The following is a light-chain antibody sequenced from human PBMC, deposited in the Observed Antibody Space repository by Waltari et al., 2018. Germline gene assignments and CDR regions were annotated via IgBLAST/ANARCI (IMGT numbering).Light chain of an antibody. CDR2: EVS. CDR3: TSCTTRYTWL. CDR1: SGDVGTSNY. Sequence: QSALTQPASVSGSPGQSITISCSGTSGDVGTSNYVSWYQQLPGKVPKLIISEVSNRPSGVSNRVSGSKSGNTASLSISGLQAEDEGDYYCTSCTTRYTWLFGGGTKVTVL. J-gene: IGLJ3*02. V-gene: IGLV2-14*01.